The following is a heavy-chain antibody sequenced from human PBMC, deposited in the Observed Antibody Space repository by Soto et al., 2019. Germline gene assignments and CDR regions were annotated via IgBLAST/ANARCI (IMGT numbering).Heavy chain of an antibody. Sequence: PGGSLRLSCAASGFTFSSYGMHWVRQAPGKGLEWVAVISYDGSNKYYADSVKGRFTISRDNSKNTLYLQMNSLRAEDTAVYYCAKDPLPYGDYEFSFDYWGQGTLVTVSS. CDR2: ISYDGSNK. V-gene: IGHV3-30*18. J-gene: IGHJ4*02. CDR1: GFTFSSYG. CDR3: AKDPLPYGDYEFSFDY. D-gene: IGHD4-17*01.